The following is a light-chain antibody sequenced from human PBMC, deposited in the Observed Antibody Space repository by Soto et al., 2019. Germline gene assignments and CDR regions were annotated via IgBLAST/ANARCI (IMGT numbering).Light chain of an antibody. V-gene: IGKV1-8*01. Sequence: AIRMTQSPSSLSASTGDRVTITCRASQVISSSLAWYQQKPGKAPKLLIYKASTLKSGVPSRFSGSGSGTEFPLTISSLQPDDFATYYCQQYNSYPGTFGQGTKV. CDR3: QQYNSYPGT. CDR2: KAS. J-gene: IGKJ1*01. CDR1: QVISSS.